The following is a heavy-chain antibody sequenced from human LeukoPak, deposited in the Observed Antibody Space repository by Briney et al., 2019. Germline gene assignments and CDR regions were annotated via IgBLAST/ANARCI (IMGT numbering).Heavy chain of an antibody. CDR3: AKAAAEWELLEYFDY. CDR2: IWYDGSNK. V-gene: IGHV3-33*03. D-gene: IGHD1-26*01. J-gene: IGHJ4*02. Sequence: PGRSLKLSCAASGFTFSSYGMHWVRQAPGKGLEWVAVIWYDGSNKYYADSVKGRFTISRDNSKNTLYLQMNSLRAEDTAVYYCAKAAAEWELLEYFDYWGQGTLVTVSS. CDR1: GFTFSSYG.